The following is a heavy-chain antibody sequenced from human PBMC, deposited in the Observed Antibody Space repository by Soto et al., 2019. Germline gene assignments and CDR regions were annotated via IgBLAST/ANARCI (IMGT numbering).Heavy chain of an antibody. CDR1: GDIVSSNSAA. CDR3: ARDRGEPAAKWFDP. D-gene: IGHD6-25*01. Sequence: SQTLSLTCVISGDIVSSNSAAWNWIRQSPSRGLEWLGRTYYRSKWYSYYAASVKSRITINPDTSKNQFSLYLNSVTPEDTAVYYCARDRGEPAAKWFDPWGQGTLVTVSS. V-gene: IGHV6-1*01. CDR2: TYYRSKWYS. J-gene: IGHJ5*02.